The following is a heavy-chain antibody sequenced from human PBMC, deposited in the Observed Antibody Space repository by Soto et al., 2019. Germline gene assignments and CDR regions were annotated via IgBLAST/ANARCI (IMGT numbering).Heavy chain of an antibody. Sequence: PGGSLRLSCAASGFTVSSKYMSWVRQAPGKGLEWVSLIQSGGPTYYADSVKGRFTISRDTSENTVHLQMDSLRAEDTAVYYCARDDVLCDGGRCYGVPLDVWGTATTVTVSS. J-gene: IGHJ6*04. CDR1: GFTVSSKY. CDR2: IQSGGPT. D-gene: IGHD2-15*01. V-gene: IGHV3-66*01. CDR3: ARDDVLCDGGRCYGVPLDV.